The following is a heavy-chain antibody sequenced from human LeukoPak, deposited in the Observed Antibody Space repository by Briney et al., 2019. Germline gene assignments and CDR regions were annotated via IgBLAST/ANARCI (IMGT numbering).Heavy chain of an antibody. D-gene: IGHD3-22*01. V-gene: IGHV3-23*01. CDR3: AKRDYYDSSGYYYLYYFDH. J-gene: IGHJ4*02. CDR2: ISNSGGST. Sequence: QSGGSLRLSCAASGFTFSNYAMSWVRQAPGKGLEWVSGISNSGGSTYYADSVKGRFTISRYTSKNTLYLQMNSLRAEDTAVYYCAKRDYYDSSGYYYLYYFDHWGQGTLVTVSS. CDR1: GFTFSNYA.